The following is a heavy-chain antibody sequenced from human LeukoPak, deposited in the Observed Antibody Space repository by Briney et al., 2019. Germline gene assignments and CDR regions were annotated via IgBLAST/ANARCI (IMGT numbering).Heavy chain of an antibody. J-gene: IGHJ4*02. CDR2: IDPSGCST. V-gene: IGHV1-46*01. CDR1: VYTFTSYY. D-gene: IGHD2-15*01. Sequence: GASVKISCKASVYTFTSYYIVWVRQAPGQGLEWMGRIDPSGCSTSYAQKFQGRVTMTRGTSTSTVYMELSSLRSEDTAVYYCARNSRSGFDYWGQGTLVTFSS. CDR3: ARNSRSGFDY.